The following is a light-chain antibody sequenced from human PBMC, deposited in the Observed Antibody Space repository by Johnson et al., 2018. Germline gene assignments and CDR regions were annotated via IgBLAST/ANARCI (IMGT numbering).Light chain of an antibody. CDR3: GTWDSSLSDGNV. CDR1: SSNIGNNY. CDR2: ENN. V-gene: IGLV1-51*02. Sequence: QSVLTQPPSVSAAPGQKVTISCSGSSSNIGNNYVSWYQQLPGTAPKLLIYENNKRPSGIPDRFSGSKSGTSATLGMTGLQTGDEDDYYCGTWDSSLSDGNVFGTGTKVTVL. J-gene: IGLJ1*01.